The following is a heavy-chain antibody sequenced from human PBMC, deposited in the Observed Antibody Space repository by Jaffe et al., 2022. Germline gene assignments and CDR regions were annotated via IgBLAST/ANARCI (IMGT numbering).Heavy chain of an antibody. CDR3: ARSSRDFWGFRPPDAFDI. CDR1: GGSISSGGYS. J-gene: IGHJ3*02. V-gene: IGHV4-30-2*01. CDR2: IYHSGST. D-gene: IGHD3-3*01. Sequence: QLQLQESGSGLVKPSQTLSLTCAVSGGSISSGGYSWSWIRQPPGKGLEWIGYIYHSGSTYYNPSLKSRVTISVDRSKNQFSLKLSSVTAADTAVYYCARSSRDFWGFRPPDAFDIWGQGTMVTVSS.